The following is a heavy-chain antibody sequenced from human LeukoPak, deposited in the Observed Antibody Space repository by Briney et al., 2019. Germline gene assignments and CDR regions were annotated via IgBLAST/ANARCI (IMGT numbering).Heavy chain of an antibody. D-gene: IGHD3-22*01. CDR2: IIPIFGTA. V-gene: IGHV1-69*13. CDR3: ARTMYYYDQRAGFDY. J-gene: IGHJ4*02. CDR1: GGTFSSYA. Sequence: ASVKVSCKASGGTFSSYATSWVRQAPGQGLEWMGGIIPIFGTANYAQKFQGRVTITADESTSTAYMELSSLRSEDTAVYYCARTMYYYDQRAGFDYWGQGTLVTVSS.